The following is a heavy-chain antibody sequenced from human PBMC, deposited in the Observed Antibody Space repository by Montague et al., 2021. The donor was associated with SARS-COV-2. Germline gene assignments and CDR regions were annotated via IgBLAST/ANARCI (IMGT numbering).Heavy chain of an antibody. D-gene: IGHD1-20*01. CDR1: GDSIRESH. CDR3: ARLTGSRVYYYHYGLDV. V-gene: IGHV4-4*09. CDR2: IDNSGST. Sequence: SETLSLTCTVSGDSIRESHWSWIRQPPGKGLEWIGYIDNSGSTNYNPTLDSRVTLTMSASTNQYYFTLRSVTAADTAVYYCARLTGSRVYYYHYGLDVWGQGTPVTVSS. J-gene: IGHJ6*02.